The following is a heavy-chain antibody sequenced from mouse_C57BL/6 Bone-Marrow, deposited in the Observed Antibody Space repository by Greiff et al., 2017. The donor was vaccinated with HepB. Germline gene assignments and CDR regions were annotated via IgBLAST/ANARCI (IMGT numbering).Heavy chain of an antibody. CDR2: INPNNGGT. Sequence: VQLQQSGPELVKPGASVKIPCKASGYTFTDYNMDWVKQSHGKSLEWIGDINPNNGGTIYNQKFKGKATLTVDKSSSTAYMELRSLTSEDTAVYYCARSGYGSYWYFDVWGTGTTVTVSS. CDR3: ARSGYGSYWYFDV. V-gene: IGHV1-18*01. D-gene: IGHD1-1*01. J-gene: IGHJ1*03. CDR1: GYTFTDYN.